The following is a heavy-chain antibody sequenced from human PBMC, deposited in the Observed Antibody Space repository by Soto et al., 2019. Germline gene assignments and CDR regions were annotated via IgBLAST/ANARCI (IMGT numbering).Heavy chain of an antibody. CDR3: VRLRYCSSTNCHRFDP. CDR1: GGSISSSGYY. V-gene: IGHV4-31*03. CDR2: IYYSGST. J-gene: IGHJ5*02. D-gene: IGHD2-2*02. Sequence: QVQLQESGPGLVKPSQTLSLTCTVSGGSISSSGYYWSWIRQHPGKGLEWIGHIYYSGSTYYNPSLKSRVTISVDTSKNQFSLKLSSVTAADTALYYCVRLRYCSSTNCHRFDPWGQGTLVTVSS.